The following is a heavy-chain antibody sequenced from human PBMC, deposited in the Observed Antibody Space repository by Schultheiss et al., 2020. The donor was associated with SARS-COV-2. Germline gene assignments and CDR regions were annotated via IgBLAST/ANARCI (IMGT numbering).Heavy chain of an antibody. CDR3: TTGWVVAATRGYYYYGMDV. CDR2: IKNKGNGGTT. J-gene: IGHJ6*02. CDR1: GFIFKDVW. V-gene: IGHV3-15*01. D-gene: IGHD2-15*01. Sequence: GGSLRLSCGASGFIFKDVWMSWVRQAPGKGLEWLGRIKNKGNGGTTDYAAPVKGRFTISRDDSKNTLYLQMNSLKTEDTAVYYCTTGWVVAATRGYYYYGMDVWGQGTTVTVSS.